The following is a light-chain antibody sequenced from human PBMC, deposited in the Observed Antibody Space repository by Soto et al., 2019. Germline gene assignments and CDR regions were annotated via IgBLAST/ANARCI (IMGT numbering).Light chain of an antibody. CDR3: SSYTSSSLDV. Sequence: QSVLTQPASVSGSPGQSITISCTGTSSDVGGYNYVSWYQQHPGKAPKLMIYDVSNRPSGVSNRFSGSKSGNTASLTISGLQADDEADYYCSSYTSSSLDVFGTGTKLTVL. CDR1: SSDVGGYNY. CDR2: DVS. V-gene: IGLV2-14*01. J-gene: IGLJ1*01.